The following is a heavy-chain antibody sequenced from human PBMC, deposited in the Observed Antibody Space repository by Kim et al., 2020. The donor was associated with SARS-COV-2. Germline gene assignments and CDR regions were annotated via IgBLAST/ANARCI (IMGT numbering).Heavy chain of an antibody. CDR3: ARDRSGIVGATDFDY. J-gene: IGHJ4*02. V-gene: IGHV3-53*01. Sequence: GGSLRLSCVASGFTVSNNYMSWVRQAPGKGLEWVSIFYSGGSTYYADSVKGRFTISRDNSKNTLYLHMHSLRAEDTAVYYCARDRSGIVGATDFDYWGQGTLVTVSS. D-gene: IGHD1-26*01. CDR1: GFTVSNNY. CDR2: FYSGGST.